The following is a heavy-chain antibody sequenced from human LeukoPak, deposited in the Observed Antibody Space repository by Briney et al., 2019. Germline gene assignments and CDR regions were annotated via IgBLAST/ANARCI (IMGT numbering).Heavy chain of an antibody. CDR3: AKGTRTAPDDAFDI. D-gene: IGHD2-21*02. Sequence: GGSLRLSCAASGFTFSNYAISWVRQAPGKGLEWVSAISATGGSTYYVDSVKGRFTISRDNSKNTLYLQMNSLRAEDTAVYYCAKGTRTAPDDAFDIWGQGTMVTVSS. J-gene: IGHJ3*02. V-gene: IGHV3-23*01. CDR1: GFTFSNYA. CDR2: ISATGGST.